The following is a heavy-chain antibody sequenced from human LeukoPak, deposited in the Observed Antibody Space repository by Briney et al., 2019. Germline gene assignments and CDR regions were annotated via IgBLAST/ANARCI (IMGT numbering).Heavy chain of an antibody. CDR1: GFTFSTYA. J-gene: IGHJ4*02. V-gene: IGHV3-30-3*01. CDR2: ISHDGSNK. Sequence: PGGSLRLSCAASGFTFSTYATQWVRQAPGKGLEWVTLISHDGSNKYYADSVKGRFTISRDNSKNTLYLQMNSLRAEDTAVYYCARDMTTVTAIDYWGQGTLVTVSS. D-gene: IGHD4-17*01. CDR3: ARDMTTVTAIDY.